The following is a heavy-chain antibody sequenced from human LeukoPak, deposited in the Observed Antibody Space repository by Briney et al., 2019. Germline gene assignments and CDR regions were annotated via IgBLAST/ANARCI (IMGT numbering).Heavy chain of an antibody. D-gene: IGHD6-13*01. J-gene: IGHJ4*02. Sequence: GGSLRLSCAASGFTFSDYYMSWIRQAPGKGLEWVSYISSSSSYTNYADSVRGRFTISRDNAKNSLYLQMNSLRAEDTAVYYCARDIAAAGGDYWGQGTLVTVSS. CDR3: ARDIAAAGGDY. V-gene: IGHV3-11*05. CDR1: GFTFSDYY. CDR2: ISSSSSYT.